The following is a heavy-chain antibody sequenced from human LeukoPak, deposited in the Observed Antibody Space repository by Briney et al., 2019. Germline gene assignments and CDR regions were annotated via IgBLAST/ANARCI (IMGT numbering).Heavy chain of an antibody. CDR1: GGSISSYY. CDR3: ASRGGSSRLFDY. V-gene: IGHV4-59*08. D-gene: IGHD1-26*01. Sequence: SETLSLTCTVSGGSISSYYWSWIRQPPGKGLEWIGYIYYSGSTNYNPSLKSRVTISVDTSKNQSSLKLSSVTAADTAVYYCASRGGSSRLFDYWGQGTLVTVSS. CDR2: IYYSGST. J-gene: IGHJ4*02.